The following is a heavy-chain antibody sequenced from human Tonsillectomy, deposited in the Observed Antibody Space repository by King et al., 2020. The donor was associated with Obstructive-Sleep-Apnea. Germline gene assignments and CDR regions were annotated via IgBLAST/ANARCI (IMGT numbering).Heavy chain of an antibody. CDR2: IYYSGRI. J-gene: IGHJ4*02. CDR1: GGSISSSSYY. V-gene: IGHV4-39*01. CDR3: AGHDIVATTTFEY. Sequence: LQLQESGPGLVKPSETLSLTCTVSGGSISSSSYYWGGIRQPPGKGLGWIGSIYYSGRIYFNPSLKSRVAISVDTSKNQFSLKLGSVTAADTAIFSCAGHDIVATTTFEYWGQGTLVTVSS. D-gene: IGHD5-12*01.